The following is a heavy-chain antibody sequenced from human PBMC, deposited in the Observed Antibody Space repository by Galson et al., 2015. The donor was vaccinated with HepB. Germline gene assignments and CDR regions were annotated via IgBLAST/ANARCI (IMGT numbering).Heavy chain of an antibody. J-gene: IGHJ5*02. V-gene: IGHV3-9*01. Sequence: SLRLSCAASGSTFDDYAMHWVRQAPGKGLEWVSGISWNSGSIGYADSVKGRFTISRDNAKNSLYLQMNSLRAEDTAVYYCARGGVSGAGNWFDPWGQGVLVTVSS. CDR3: ARGGVSGAGNWFDP. D-gene: IGHD3-10*01. CDR2: ISWNSGSI. CDR1: GSTFDDYA.